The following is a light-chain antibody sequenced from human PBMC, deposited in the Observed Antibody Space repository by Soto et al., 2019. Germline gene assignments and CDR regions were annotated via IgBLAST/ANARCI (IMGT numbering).Light chain of an antibody. J-gene: IGKJ4*02. V-gene: IGKV3-15*01. Sequence: EIFMTQSPATLSVSPGEKVILSCRASERVGSTLAWYQQKPDQAPRLLIRGASTRATGVPARFSGSGSGTEFTLTISCLQSEDCAVYYCQQYSTSLTFGGGTTLEIK. CDR3: QQYSTSLT. CDR2: GAS. CDR1: ERVGST.